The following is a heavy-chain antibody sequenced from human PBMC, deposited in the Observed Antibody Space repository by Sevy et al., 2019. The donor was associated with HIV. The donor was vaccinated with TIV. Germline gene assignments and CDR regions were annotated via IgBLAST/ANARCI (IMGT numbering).Heavy chain of an antibody. Sequence: GGSLRLFCAASGFTFSSYAMHWVRQAPGKGLEWVAVISYDGSNKYYADSVKGRFTISRDNSKNTLYLQMNSLRAEDTAVYYCAREDWFGEGYYYYYMDVWGKGTTVTVSS. V-gene: IGHV3-30-3*01. CDR2: ISYDGSNK. J-gene: IGHJ6*03. D-gene: IGHD3-10*01. CDR1: GFTFSSYA. CDR3: AREDWFGEGYYYYYMDV.